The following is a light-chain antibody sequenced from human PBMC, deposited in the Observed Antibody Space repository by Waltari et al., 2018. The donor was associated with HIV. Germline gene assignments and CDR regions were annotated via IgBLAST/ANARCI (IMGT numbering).Light chain of an antibody. CDR1: QGISSS. Sequence: DIQLTQSPSFLSASVGDRVTITCRASQGISSSLDWYQQKPGKAPKLLIYAASNLQSGVPSRFSASGSGTEFTLTITSLQPEDFATYFCQELDSYPLTFGGGTKVEIK. V-gene: IGKV1-9*01. CDR2: AAS. J-gene: IGKJ4*01. CDR3: QELDSYPLT.